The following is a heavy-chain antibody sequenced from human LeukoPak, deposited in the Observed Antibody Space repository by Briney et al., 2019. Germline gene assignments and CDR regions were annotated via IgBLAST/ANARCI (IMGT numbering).Heavy chain of an antibody. Sequence: ASVKVSCKASGYTFTGYYMHWVRQAPGQGLEWMGWINPNSGGTNYAQKFQGRVTMTRDTSISTAYMELNRLRSDDTAVYYCARGGSTVTTENWFDPWGQGTLVTVSS. CDR3: ARGGSTVTTENWFDP. CDR2: INPNSGGT. J-gene: IGHJ5*02. CDR1: GYTFTGYY. V-gene: IGHV1-2*02. D-gene: IGHD4-17*01.